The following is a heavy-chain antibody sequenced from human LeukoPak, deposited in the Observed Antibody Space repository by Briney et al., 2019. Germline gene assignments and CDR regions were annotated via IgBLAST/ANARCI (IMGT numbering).Heavy chain of an antibody. CDR3: ARAGDVIVEEYSDF. CDR1: GFNFSAYA. V-gene: IGHV3-30-3*01. Sequence: GGSLRLSCAASGFNFSAYAMHWVRQAPGRGLEWVTLISYDATRKSYGDSVQGRFTISRDNAKNTVYLQINSLRSEDTAVYYCARAGDVIVEEYSDFWGQGTLVTVSS. D-gene: IGHD2-15*01. CDR2: ISYDATRK. J-gene: IGHJ4*02.